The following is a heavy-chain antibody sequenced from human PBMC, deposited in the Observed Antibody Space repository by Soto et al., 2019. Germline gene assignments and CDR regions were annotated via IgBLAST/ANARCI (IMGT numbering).Heavy chain of an antibody. CDR1: GGSFSGYY. CDR2: INHSGST. D-gene: IGHD3-3*01. J-gene: IGHJ1*01. V-gene: IGHV4-34*01. Sequence: PSETLSLTCAVYGGSFSGYYWSWIRQPPGKGLEWIGEINHSGSTNYNPSLKSRVTISVDTSKNQFSLKLSSVTAADTAVYYCARENSITIFGVVLDKADPRGHGNRVIVS. CDR3: ARENSITIFGVVLDKADP.